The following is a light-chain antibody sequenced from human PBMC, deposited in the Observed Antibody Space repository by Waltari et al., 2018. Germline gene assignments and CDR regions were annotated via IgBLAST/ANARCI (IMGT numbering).Light chain of an antibody. J-gene: IGKJ1*01. CDR3: QQYYSTPPT. CDR1: QTVLYSSNNKNY. CDR2: WAT. V-gene: IGKV4-1*01. Sequence: DIVMTQSPDSLAVSLGERATINCKSSQTVLYSSNNKNYLAWYQQNTGQPPRLLICWATTRETGVPDRFSGSGSGTDFTLTISSLQAEDVAVYSCQQYYSTPPTFGQGTKVEIK.